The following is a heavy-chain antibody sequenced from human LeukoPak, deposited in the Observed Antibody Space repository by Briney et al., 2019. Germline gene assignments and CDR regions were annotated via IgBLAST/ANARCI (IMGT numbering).Heavy chain of an antibody. Sequence: TGGTLRLSCAASGFTFSSYWMTWVRQAPGKGLEWVAVIPYDGSHKSYADSVKGRFTISRDNSKSSLYLQMNSLRAEDTAVYYCAKDVQRGSSPTDYWGQGTLVTVSS. CDR3: AKDVQRGSSPTDY. J-gene: IGHJ4*02. CDR1: GFTFSSYW. V-gene: IGHV3-30*18. D-gene: IGHD1-26*01. CDR2: IPYDGSHK.